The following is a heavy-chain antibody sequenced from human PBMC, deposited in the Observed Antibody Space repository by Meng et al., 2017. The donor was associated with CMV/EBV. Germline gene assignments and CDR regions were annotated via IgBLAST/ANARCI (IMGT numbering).Heavy chain of an antibody. J-gene: IGHJ5*02. Sequence: SVKVSCKASGGTFSSYAISWMRQAPGQGLEWMGGIIPIFGTANYAQKFQGRVTITTDESTSTAYMELSSLRSEDTAVYYCARSGVANFRFDPWGQGTLVTVSS. CDR3: ARSGVANFRFDP. CDR1: GGTFSSYA. D-gene: IGHD1-1*01. V-gene: IGHV1-69*05. CDR2: IIPIFGTA.